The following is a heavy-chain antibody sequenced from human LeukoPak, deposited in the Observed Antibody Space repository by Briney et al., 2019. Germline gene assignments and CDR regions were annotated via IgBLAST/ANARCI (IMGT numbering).Heavy chain of an antibody. V-gene: IGHV1-8*01. J-gene: IGHJ4*02. CDR2: MNPNSGNT. CDR3: AAKQVMITFGGVSDY. Sequence: ASVKVSCKASGYTFTSYDINWARQATGQGLEWMGWMNPNSGNTGYAQKFQGRVTMTRNTSISTAYMELSSLRSEDTAVYYCAAKQVMITFGGVSDYWGQGTLVTVSS. CDR1: GYTFTSYD. D-gene: IGHD3-16*01.